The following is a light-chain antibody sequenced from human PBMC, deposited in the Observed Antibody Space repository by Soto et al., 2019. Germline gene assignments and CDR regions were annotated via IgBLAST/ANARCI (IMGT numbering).Light chain of an antibody. Sequence: EVVLAQSPCTLSLSTGERATLSCRASQTVGTTYLAWYQHKPGQAPRLLIYGASTRATGIPDRFSGSRSGTDFTLTISRLEPEDFAVYFCQLYGSSRWTFGQGTKVDIK. CDR2: GAS. CDR3: QLYGSSRWT. V-gene: IGKV3-20*01. J-gene: IGKJ1*01. CDR1: QTVGTTY.